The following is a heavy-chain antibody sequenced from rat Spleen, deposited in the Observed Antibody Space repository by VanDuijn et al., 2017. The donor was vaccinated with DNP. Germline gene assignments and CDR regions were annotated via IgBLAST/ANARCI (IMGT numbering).Heavy chain of an antibody. J-gene: IGHJ2*01. V-gene: IGHV5-20*01. Sequence: EVQLVESGGGLVQPGRSLKLSCVASGFIFSDYYMAWVRQAPTKGLEWVAYITYDGGSTYYRDSVKGRFTISRDNAKNTLYLQMNSLRSEDTATYYCARGGRSYFDYWGQGVMVTVSS. CDR1: GFIFSDYY. CDR3: ARGGRSYFDY. D-gene: IGHD1-11*01. CDR2: ITYDGGST.